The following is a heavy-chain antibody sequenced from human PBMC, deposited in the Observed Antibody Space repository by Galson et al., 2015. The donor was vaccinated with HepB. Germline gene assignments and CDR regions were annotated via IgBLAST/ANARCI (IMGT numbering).Heavy chain of an antibody. D-gene: IGHD6-19*01. CDR1: GFSLSTSGMR. Sequence: PALVKPTQTLTLTCTFSGFSLSTSGMRVSWIRQPPGKALEWLARIDWDDDKFYSTSLKTRLTISKDTSKNQVVLTMTNMDPVDTATYYCARGWGEYAYSSGWYYFDYWGRGTLVTVSS. CDR2: IDWDDDK. V-gene: IGHV2-70*04. J-gene: IGHJ4*02. CDR3: ARGWGEYAYSSGWYYFDY.